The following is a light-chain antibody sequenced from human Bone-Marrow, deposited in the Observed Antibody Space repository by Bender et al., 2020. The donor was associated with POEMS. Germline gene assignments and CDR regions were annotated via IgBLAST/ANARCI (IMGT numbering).Light chain of an antibody. J-gene: IGLJ3*02. V-gene: IGLV2-23*01. CDR3: CSYAGSSTWV. Sequence: QSALTQPASVSGSPGQSITISCTGTSSDVGLYNLVSWYQQHPGKAPKLIIYEGTKRPSGVSNRFSGSKSGNTASLTISGLQAEDEAEYYCCSYAGSSTWVFGGGTKLTVL. CDR1: SSDVGLYNL. CDR2: EGT.